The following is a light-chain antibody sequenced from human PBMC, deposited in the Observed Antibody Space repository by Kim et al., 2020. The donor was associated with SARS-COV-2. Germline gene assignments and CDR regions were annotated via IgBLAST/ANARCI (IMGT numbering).Light chain of an antibody. J-gene: IGKJ1*01. CDR3: HQYSGTLGT. V-gene: IGKV1-NL1*01. Sequence: ASGRDAVTITCRASQDISNSLAWYQQKPGKAPRLLLYAASTLHSGVPSRFSGSGSGSDYTLTINSLQPEDFATYYCHQYSGTLGTFGQGTKVDIK. CDR1: QDISNS. CDR2: AAS.